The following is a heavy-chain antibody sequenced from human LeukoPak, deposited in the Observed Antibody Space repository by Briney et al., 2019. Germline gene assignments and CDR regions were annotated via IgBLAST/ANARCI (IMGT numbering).Heavy chain of an antibody. CDR2: INPNSGDT. D-gene: IGHD3-10*01. CDR3: ARANMVRGVGLFFDRNWFDP. Sequence: ASVKVSCKASGYTFTDYYINWVRQAPGQGLEWIGWINPNSGDTNYAQKFQGRVTMTRDTSISTAYMELSGLRSDDTAVYYCARANMVRGVGLFFDRNWFDPWGQGTLVTVSS. J-gene: IGHJ5*02. V-gene: IGHV1-2*02. CDR1: GYTFTDYY.